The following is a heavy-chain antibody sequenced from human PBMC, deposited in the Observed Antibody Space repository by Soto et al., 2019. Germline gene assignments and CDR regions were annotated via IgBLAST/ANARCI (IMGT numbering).Heavy chain of an antibody. CDR3: ARDLRKYYSNYFDY. D-gene: IGHD4-4*01. CDR1: GFTVSSYG. V-gene: IGHV3-33*08. J-gene: IGHJ4*02. CDR2: IWYDGSNK. Sequence: GGSLRLSCAASGFTVSSYGMHWVRQAPGKGLEWVAVIWYDGSNKYYADSVKGRFTISRDNSKNTLYLQMNSLRAEDTAVYYCARDLRKYYSNYFDYWGQGTLVTVSS.